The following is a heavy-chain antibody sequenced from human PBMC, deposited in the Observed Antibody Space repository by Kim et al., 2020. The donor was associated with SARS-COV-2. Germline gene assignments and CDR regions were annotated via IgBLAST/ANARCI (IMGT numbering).Heavy chain of an antibody. D-gene: IGHD6-19*01. CDR1: GFTLSSYW. CDR2: ISGDGSST. V-gene: IGHV3-74*01. Sequence: GGSLRLSCAASGFTLSSYWMHWVRQAPGKGLVWVSRISGDGSSTSYADSVKGRFTISRDNANNTLYLQMNSLRVEDTAVYYCARRAYSSGWWYFDYWGQG. CDR3: ARRAYSSGWWYFDY. J-gene: IGHJ4*02.